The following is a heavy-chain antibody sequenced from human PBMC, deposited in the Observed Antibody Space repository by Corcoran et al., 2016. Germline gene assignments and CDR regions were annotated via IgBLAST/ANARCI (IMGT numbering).Heavy chain of an antibody. CDR3: ARGGDGSKVDD. CDR1: GYTFTAYY. CDR2: INPNNGAT. D-gene: IGHD3-10*01. V-gene: IGHV1-2*02. J-gene: IGHJ4*02. Sequence: QVQLVQSGAEVKKPGASVKVSCKASGYTFTAYYMHWVRQAPGQGLEWMGGINPNNGATNYPLKFQGRGTMTRDTSINTVYIEVSGLRSDDTAVYYCARGGDGSKVDDWGQGTLVTVSS.